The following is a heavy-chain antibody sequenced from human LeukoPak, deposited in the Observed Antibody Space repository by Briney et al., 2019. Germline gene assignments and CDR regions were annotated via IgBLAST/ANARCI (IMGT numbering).Heavy chain of an antibody. CDR2: ISSSGSTI. V-gene: IGHV3-11*04. CDR3: ARVQFGDYPPYYFDF. Sequence: GGSLRLSCAASGFTFSDYYMSWIRQAPGKGLEWVSYISSSGSTIYYADSVKGRLTISRDNAKNSLYLQMNSLRAEDTAVFYCARVQFGDYPPYYFDFWGQGTLVTVSS. CDR1: GFTFSDYY. J-gene: IGHJ4*02. D-gene: IGHD4-17*01.